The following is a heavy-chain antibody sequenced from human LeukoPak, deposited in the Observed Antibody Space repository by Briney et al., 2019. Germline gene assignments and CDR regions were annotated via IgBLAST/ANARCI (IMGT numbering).Heavy chain of an antibody. V-gene: IGHV4-34*01. CDR1: GGSFSGYY. D-gene: IGHD3-22*01. CDR2: INHSGST. Sequence: PSETLSLTCAVYGGSFSGYYWSWIRQPPGKGLEWIGEINHSGSTNYNPSLKSRVTISVDTSKNQFSLKLSSVTAADTAVYYCGNYYDSSGYPAKSDYWGQGTLVTLSS. J-gene: IGHJ4*02. CDR3: GNYYDSSGYPAKSDY.